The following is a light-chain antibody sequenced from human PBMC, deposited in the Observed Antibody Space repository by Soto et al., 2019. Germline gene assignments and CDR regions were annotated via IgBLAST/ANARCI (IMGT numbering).Light chain of an antibody. J-gene: IGKJ2*01. V-gene: IGKV1-39*01. CDR1: QSISTY. Sequence: DIQLTQSPSYLSASVGDRVTVTCRASQSISTYLNWYQQKPGKAPKLIIYVTSSLQSGVPSRFSGSGSRTDFTLTISSLQPEDFATYYCQQSYSTPRTLGQGTKLEIK. CDR2: VTS. CDR3: QQSYSTPRT.